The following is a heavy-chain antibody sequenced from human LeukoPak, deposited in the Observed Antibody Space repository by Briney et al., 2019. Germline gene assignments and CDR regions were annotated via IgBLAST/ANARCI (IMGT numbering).Heavy chain of an antibody. D-gene: IGHD1-26*01. CDR1: GYTFTSYD. V-gene: IGHV1-2*02. CDR2: INPNSGGT. CDR3: ARSRVGATMVDY. Sequence: GASVKVSCKASGYTFTSYDINWVRQATGQGLEWMGWINPNSGGTNHAQKFQGRVTMTRDTSISTAYMELSRLRSDDTAVYYCARSRVGATMVDYWGQGTLVTVSS. J-gene: IGHJ4*02.